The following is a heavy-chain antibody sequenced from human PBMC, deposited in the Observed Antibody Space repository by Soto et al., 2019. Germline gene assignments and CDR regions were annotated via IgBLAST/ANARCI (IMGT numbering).Heavy chain of an antibody. CDR3: ARHNGVTAMGLYNWLDP. J-gene: IGHJ5*02. D-gene: IGHD2-21*02. V-gene: IGHV4-61*01. CDR1: DGSVNSDSYY. Sequence: VQLQESGPRLVKPSETLSLTCTVSDGSVNSDSYYWSWIRQPPGKGLEWISSVSNSGTTNYNPSLKSRVTLSVDTSKNRFSLKLTPVTAADTAVYCCARHNGVTAMGLYNWLDPWGQGILVTVST. CDR2: VSNSGTT.